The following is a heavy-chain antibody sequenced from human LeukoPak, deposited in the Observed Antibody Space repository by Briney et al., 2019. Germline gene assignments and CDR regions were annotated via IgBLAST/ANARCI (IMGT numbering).Heavy chain of an antibody. D-gene: IGHD4-17*01. J-gene: IGHJ4*02. CDR1: GGSISSSSYY. CDR3: ARDTVTNTDY. CDR2: IYYSGST. V-gene: IGHV4-39*07. Sequence: SETLSLTCTVSGGSISSSSYYWGWIRQPPGKGLEWIGSIYYSGSTYYNPSLKSRVTISVDTSKNQFSLKLSSVTAADTAVYYCARDTVTNTDYWGQGTLVTVSS.